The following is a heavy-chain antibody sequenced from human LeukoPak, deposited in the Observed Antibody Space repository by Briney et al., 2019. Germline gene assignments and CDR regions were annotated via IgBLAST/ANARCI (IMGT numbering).Heavy chain of an antibody. Sequence: GGSLRLSCGASGFTFSSYWMSWVRQAPGKGLEWVGNIKPDGSEKYYVDSVKGRFTISRDNAKNSLYLQMNSLRVEDTAVYYCVPEYYDYGDGGYWGQGTLVTVSS. D-gene: IGHD4-17*01. CDR2: IKPDGSEK. CDR1: GFTFSSYW. CDR3: VPEYYDYGDGGY. V-gene: IGHV3-7*01. J-gene: IGHJ4*02.